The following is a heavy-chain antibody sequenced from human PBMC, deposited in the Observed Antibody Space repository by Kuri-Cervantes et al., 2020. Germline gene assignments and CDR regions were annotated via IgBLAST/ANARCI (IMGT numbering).Heavy chain of an antibody. D-gene: IGHD6-13*01. CDR3: ARARVATAGRWYYFDY. Sequence: GGSLRLSCAASGFTFSSYAMTWVRQAPGMGLEWVSAISGSGGSTYYADSVKGRFTISRDNAKNSLYLQMNSLRAEGTAVYYCARARVATAGRWYYFDYWGQGTLVTVSS. CDR2: ISGSGGST. CDR1: GFTFSSYA. J-gene: IGHJ4*02. V-gene: IGHV3-23*01.